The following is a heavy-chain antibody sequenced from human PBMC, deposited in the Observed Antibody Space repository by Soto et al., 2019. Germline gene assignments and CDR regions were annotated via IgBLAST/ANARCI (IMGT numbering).Heavy chain of an antibody. CDR2: INHSGST. CDR3: ARDKITGLFDY. CDR1: GRSFSGYY. J-gene: IGHJ4*02. V-gene: IGHV4-34*01. D-gene: IGHD2-8*02. Sequence: PSETLSLTCAVYGRSFSGYYWSWIRQPPGKGLEWIGEINHSGSTNYILSLKSRVTISVDTSISVDTSKNQFSLKLTSVTAADTAVYYCARDKITGLFDYWGQGTLVTVSS.